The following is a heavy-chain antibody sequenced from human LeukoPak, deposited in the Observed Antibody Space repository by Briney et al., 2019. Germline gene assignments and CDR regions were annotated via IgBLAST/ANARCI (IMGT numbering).Heavy chain of an antibody. D-gene: IGHD2-15*01. J-gene: IGHJ1*01. V-gene: IGHV1-18*01. CDR1: GYTFTSYG. Sequence: GASVKVSCKASGYTFTSYGISWVRQAPGQGLEWMGWISAYNGNTNYAQKLQGRVTMTTDTSTSTAYMELRSLRSDDTAVYYCARDRVGYCSGGSCLSFQHWGQGTLVTVSS. CDR2: ISAYNGNT. CDR3: ARDRVGYCSGGSCLSFQH.